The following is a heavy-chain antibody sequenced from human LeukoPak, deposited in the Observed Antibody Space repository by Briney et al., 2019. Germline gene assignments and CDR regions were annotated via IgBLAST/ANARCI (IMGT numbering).Heavy chain of an antibody. J-gene: IGHJ6*03. V-gene: IGHV1-69*05. CDR3: ARETGYSRRASIWYYYYMDV. CDR1: GGTFSSYA. CDR2: IIPIFGTA. Sequence: ASVKVSCKASGGTFSSYAISWVRQAPGQGLEWMGGIIPIFGTANYAQKFQGRVTITTDEYTSTAYMELSSLRSEDTAVYYCARETGYSRRASIWYYYYMDVWGKGTTVTVSS. D-gene: IGHD6-13*01.